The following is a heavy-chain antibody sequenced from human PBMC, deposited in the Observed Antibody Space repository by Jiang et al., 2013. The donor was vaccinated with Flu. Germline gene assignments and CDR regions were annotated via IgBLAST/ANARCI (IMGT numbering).Heavy chain of an antibody. Sequence: GAEVKKPGASVKVSCKASGYTFTSYDINWVRQATGQGLEWMGWMNPNSGNTGYAQKFQGRVTMTRNTSISTAYMELSSLRSEDTAVYYCARGPRMDIVVVVAATPHFDYWGQGTLVTVSS. CDR3: ARGPRMDIVVVVAATPHFDY. J-gene: IGHJ4*02. D-gene: IGHD2-15*01. CDR1: GYTFTSYD. V-gene: IGHV1-8*01. CDR2: MNPNSGNT.